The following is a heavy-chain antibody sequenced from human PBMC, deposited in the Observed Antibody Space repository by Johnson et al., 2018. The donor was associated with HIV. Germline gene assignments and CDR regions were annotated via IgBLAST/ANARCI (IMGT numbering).Heavy chain of an antibody. CDR2: ISYDGSNK. CDR3: TRTDDTYYYDSSGYVDAFDI. J-gene: IGHJ3*02. CDR1: GFTVRSNY. V-gene: IGHV3-30*03. D-gene: IGHD3-22*01. Sequence: QVQLVESGGGLIQPGGSLRLSCAASGFTVRSNYMSWVRQAPGKGLEWVAIISYDGSNKYYADSVKGRFTISRDNSKNTLYLQMNSLKTEDTAVYYCTRTDDTYYYDSSGYVDAFDIWGQGTMVTIAS.